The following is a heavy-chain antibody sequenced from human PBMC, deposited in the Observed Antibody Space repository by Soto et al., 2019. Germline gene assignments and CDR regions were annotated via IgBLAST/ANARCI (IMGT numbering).Heavy chain of an antibody. CDR3: VKQTGMSSWTTGNWFDP. Sequence: WGSLRFSCVSSVFTFSNSAMNWVRQAPGKGLDWVSAISSSGGSAYYADSVKGRFTMSRDNSNNTLFLQLNSLRAEDTAIYYCVKQTGMSSWTTGNWFDPWGQGTMVTVSS. V-gene: IGHV3-23*01. D-gene: IGHD2-15*01. J-gene: IGHJ5*02. CDR1: VFTFSNSA. CDR2: ISSSGGSA.